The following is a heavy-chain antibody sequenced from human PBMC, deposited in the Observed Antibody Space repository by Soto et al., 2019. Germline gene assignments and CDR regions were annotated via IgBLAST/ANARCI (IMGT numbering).Heavy chain of an antibody. V-gene: IGHV1-8*01. Sequence: ASVKVSCKASGYTFTSYDINWVRQATGQGLEWMGWMNPNSGNTGYAQKFQGRVTMTRNTSISTAYMELSSLRSEDTAVYYCARVIGSGYEGDKSYYYYMDVWGKGTTVTVSS. D-gene: IGHD5-12*01. CDR3: ARVIGSGYEGDKSYYYYMDV. CDR1: GYTFTSYD. J-gene: IGHJ6*03. CDR2: MNPNSGNT.